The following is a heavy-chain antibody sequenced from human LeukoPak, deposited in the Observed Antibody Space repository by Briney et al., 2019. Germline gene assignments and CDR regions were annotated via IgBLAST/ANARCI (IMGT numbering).Heavy chain of an antibody. V-gene: IGHV3-7*01. CDR1: GCTFSNYW. CDR3: ARDWGRIQLWLLSVIGYYGMDV. J-gene: IGHJ6*02. Sequence: GGSLTLSCAASGCTFSNYWMSWLRQPAGKGLEWVGNINQDGSEKYYVGSVKGRFTISRDNAKNLLYLQMNSLRAEDTAVYYCARDWGRIQLWLLSVIGYYGMDVWGQGTTVTVSS. D-gene: IGHD5-18*01. CDR2: INQDGSEK.